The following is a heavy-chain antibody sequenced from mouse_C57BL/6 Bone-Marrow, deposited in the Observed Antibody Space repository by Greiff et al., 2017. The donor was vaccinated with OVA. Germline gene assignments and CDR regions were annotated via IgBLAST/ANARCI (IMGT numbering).Heavy chain of an antibody. CDR2: ISPRSGNT. CDR3: ARGYGSSYGY. Sequence: VQLQQSGAELARPGASVKLSCKASGYTFTSYGISWVKQRTGQGLEWIGEISPRSGNTYYNEKFKGKATLTADKSSSTAYMELRSLTSEDSAVYFCARGYGSSYGYWGQGTTLTVSS. CDR1: GYTFTSYG. V-gene: IGHV1-81*01. D-gene: IGHD1-1*01. J-gene: IGHJ2*01.